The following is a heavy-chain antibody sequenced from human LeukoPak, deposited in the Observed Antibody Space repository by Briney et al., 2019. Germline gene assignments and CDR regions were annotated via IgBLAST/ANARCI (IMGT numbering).Heavy chain of an antibody. CDR1: GFTFSSYG. CDR2: IRYDGSNK. D-gene: IGHD3-22*01. V-gene: IGHV3-30*02. J-gene: IGHJ4*02. Sequence: GGSLRLSCAASGFTFSSYGMHWVRQAPGKGLQCVTFIRYDGSNKHYADSVKGRFNISRDNSKNTLYLQMNSLRAEDTAVYYCAKDTPAYDSSGYYYPYLDYWGQGTLVTVSS. CDR3: AKDTPAYDSSGYYYPYLDY.